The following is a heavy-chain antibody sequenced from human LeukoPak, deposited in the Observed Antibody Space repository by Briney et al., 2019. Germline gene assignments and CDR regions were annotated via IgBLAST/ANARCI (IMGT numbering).Heavy chain of an antibody. J-gene: IGHJ4*02. CDR2: INPSGGST. V-gene: IGHV1-46*01. Sequence: VKVSCKASXXXXXXXYMHWXRXAPGXXLXXXXXINPSGGSTSYAQKFQGRVTMTRDTSTSTVYMELSSLRSEDTAVYYCARVHYSKGKYYFDYWGQGTLVTVSS. CDR3: ARVHYSKGKYYFDY. D-gene: IGHD4-11*01. CDR1: XXXXXXXY.